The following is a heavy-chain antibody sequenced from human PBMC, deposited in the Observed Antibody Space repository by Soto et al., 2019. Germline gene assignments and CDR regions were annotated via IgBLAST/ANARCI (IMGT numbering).Heavy chain of an antibody. D-gene: IGHD3-10*01. Sequence: QVTLKESGPVLVKPTETLTLTCTVSVFSLSNARMGVSWIRQPPGKALEWLAHIFSNDEKSYSTSLKSRLTISKDTSKSQVVLTMTNMDPVDTATYYCARIRRGVIYYYYGMDVWGQGTTVTVSS. V-gene: IGHV2-26*01. J-gene: IGHJ6*02. CDR1: VFSLSNARMG. CDR3: ARIRRGVIYYYYGMDV. CDR2: IFSNDEK.